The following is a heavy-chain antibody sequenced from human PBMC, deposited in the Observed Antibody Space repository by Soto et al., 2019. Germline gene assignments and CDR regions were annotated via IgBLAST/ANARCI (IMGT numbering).Heavy chain of an antibody. CDR3: ARAPYYYYSSGYWGVDY. Sequence: SVKVSCKASGGTFSSYAISWVRQAPGQGLEWMGGIIPIFGTANYAQKFQGRATITADESTSTAYMELSSLRSEDTAVYYCARAPYYYYSSGYWGVDYWGQGTLVTVSS. D-gene: IGHD3-22*01. V-gene: IGHV1-69*13. CDR2: IIPIFGTA. CDR1: GGTFSSYA. J-gene: IGHJ4*02.